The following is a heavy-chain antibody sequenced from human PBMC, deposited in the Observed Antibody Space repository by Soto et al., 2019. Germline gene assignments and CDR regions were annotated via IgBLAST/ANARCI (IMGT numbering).Heavy chain of an antibody. J-gene: IGHJ4*02. CDR3: AREGGGNYGDYIDY. CDR1: GGSFSGYY. D-gene: IGHD4-17*01. CDR2: INHSGST. Sequence: TLSLTCAVYGGSFSGYYWSWIRQPPGKGLEWIGEINHSGSTNYNPSLKSRVTISVDTSKNQFSLKLSSVTAADTAVYYCAREGGGNYGDYIDYWGQGTLVTVSS. V-gene: IGHV4-34*01.